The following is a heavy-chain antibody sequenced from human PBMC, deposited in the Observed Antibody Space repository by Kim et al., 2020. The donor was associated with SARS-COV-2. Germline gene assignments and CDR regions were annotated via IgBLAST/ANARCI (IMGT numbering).Heavy chain of an antibody. CDR2: ISYDGSNK. V-gene: IGHV3-30*18. CDR1: GFTFSSYG. J-gene: IGHJ5*02. Sequence: GGSLRLSCAASGFTFSSYGMHWVRQAPGKGLEWVAVISYDGSNKYYADSVKGRFTISRDNSKNTLYLQMNSLRAEDTAVYYCAKDAGYYDSSGYYQNWFDPWGQGTLVTVSS. D-gene: IGHD3-22*01. CDR3: AKDAGYYDSSGYYQNWFDP.